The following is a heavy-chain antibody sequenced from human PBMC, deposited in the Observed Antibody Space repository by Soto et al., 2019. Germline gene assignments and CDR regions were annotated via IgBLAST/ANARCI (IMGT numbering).Heavy chain of an antibody. J-gene: IGHJ5*02. CDR3: ATQTFEYCSGGSCYSDACWFDP. CDR1: GGSISSSSYY. V-gene: IGHV4-39*01. CDR2: IYYSGST. D-gene: IGHD2-15*01. Sequence: SETLSLTCTVSGGSISSSSYYWGWIRQPPGKGLEWIGSIYYSGSTYYNPSLKSRVTISVDTSKNQFSLKLSSVTAADTAVYYCATQTFEYCSGGSCYSDACWFDPWGQGTLVTVSS.